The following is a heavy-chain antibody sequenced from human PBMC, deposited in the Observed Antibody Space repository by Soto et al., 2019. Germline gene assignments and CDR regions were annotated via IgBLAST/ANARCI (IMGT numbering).Heavy chain of an antibody. CDR1: GFTVSSNY. D-gene: IGHD5-12*01. J-gene: IGHJ6*02. CDR3: ASSASNSGYDYNYYYYYGMDV. CDR2: IYSGGST. Sequence: EVQLVESGGGLIQPGGSLRLSCAASGFTVSSNYMSWVRQAPGKGLEWVSVIYSGGSTYYADSVKGRFTISRDNSKNTLYLQMNSLRAEDTAVYYCASSASNSGYDYNYYYYYGMDVWGQGTTVTVSS. V-gene: IGHV3-53*01.